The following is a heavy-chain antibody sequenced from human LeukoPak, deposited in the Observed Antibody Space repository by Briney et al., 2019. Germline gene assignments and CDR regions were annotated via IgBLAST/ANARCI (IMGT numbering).Heavy chain of an antibody. Sequence: GGSLRLSCAASGFTFSSHRMSWVRQAPGKGLEWVANIKQDGSEKYYVDSVKGRFTISRDNAKSSLYLQMNSLRAEDTAVYYCARAGKYDSGTSLFDYWGQGTLVTVSS. CDR2: IKQDGSEK. V-gene: IGHV3-7*01. D-gene: IGHD3-10*01. CDR1: GFTFSSHR. CDR3: ARAGKYDSGTSLFDY. J-gene: IGHJ4*02.